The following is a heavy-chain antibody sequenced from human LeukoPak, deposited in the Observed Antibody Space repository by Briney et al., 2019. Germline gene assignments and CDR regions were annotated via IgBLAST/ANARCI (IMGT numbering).Heavy chain of an antibody. D-gene: IGHD2/OR15-2a*01. Sequence: SETLSLTCTVSGGSISSYYWSWIRQPPGKGLEWIGYIYYSGSTNYNPSLKSRVTISVDTSKNQFSLKLSSVTAADTAVYYRARGISLDAFDIWGQGTMVTVSS. CDR1: GGSISSYY. CDR2: IYYSGST. J-gene: IGHJ3*02. CDR3: ARGISLDAFDI. V-gene: IGHV4-59*01.